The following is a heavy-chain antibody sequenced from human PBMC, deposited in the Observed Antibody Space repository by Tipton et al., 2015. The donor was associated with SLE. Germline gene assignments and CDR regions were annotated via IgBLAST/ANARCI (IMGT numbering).Heavy chain of an antibody. D-gene: IGHD6-19*01. CDR3: ARVRGGSGWYRGWFDP. J-gene: IGHJ5*02. Sequence: SSTIYYADSVKGRFTISRDNAKNSLYLQMNSLRAEDTAVYYCARVRGGSGWYRGWFDPWGQGTLVTVSS. V-gene: IGHV3-48*01. CDR2: SSTI.